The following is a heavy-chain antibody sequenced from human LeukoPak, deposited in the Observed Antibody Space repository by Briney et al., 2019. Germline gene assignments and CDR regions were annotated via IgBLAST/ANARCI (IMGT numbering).Heavy chain of an antibody. CDR2: IYYSGST. Sequence: PSETLSLTCTVSGGSISSYYWSWVRQPPGKGLEWIGYIYYSGSTNYNPSLKSRVTISVDTSKNQFSLKLSSVTAADTAVYYCARSNNNYYDSILDYWGQGTLVTVSS. D-gene: IGHD3-22*01. CDR1: GGSISSYY. CDR3: ARSNNNYYDSILDY. J-gene: IGHJ4*02. V-gene: IGHV4-59*01.